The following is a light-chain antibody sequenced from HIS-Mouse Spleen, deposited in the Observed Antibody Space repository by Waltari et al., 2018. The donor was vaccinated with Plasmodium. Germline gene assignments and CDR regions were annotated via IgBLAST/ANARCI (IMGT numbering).Light chain of an antibody. CDR1: QSVSSN. V-gene: IGKV3-15*01. CDR2: GAS. Sequence: EIVMTQSPATLSVSPGERATLSCRASQSVSSNLAWYQQKPGQAPSHLIYGASTRATGIPARFSGSVSETEFTLTISGLQSEDFAVYYCQQYNNWSFTFGPGTKVDIK. CDR3: QQYNNWSFT. J-gene: IGKJ3*01.